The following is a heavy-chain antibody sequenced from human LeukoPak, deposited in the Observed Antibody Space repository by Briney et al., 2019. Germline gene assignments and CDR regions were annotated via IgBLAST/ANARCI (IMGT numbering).Heavy chain of an antibody. V-gene: IGHV3-23*01. CDR2: ISGSGGST. CDR3: ARGGGHCVNGLCYMDY. CDR1: GFTFSSYA. J-gene: IGHJ4*02. D-gene: IGHD2-8*01. Sequence: TGGSLRLSCAASGFTFSSYAMSWVRQAPGKGLEWVSAISGSGGSTYYADSVKGRFTISRDNSKNTLYLQMNSLRADDTAVYYCARGGGHCVNGLCYMDYWGQGTLVTVSS.